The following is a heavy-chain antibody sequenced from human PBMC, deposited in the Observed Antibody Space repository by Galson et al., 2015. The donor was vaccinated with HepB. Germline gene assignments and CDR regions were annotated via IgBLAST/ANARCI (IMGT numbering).Heavy chain of an antibody. Sequence: SLRLSCAASGFTFSSYGMHWVRQAPGKGLEWVAFIRYDGSNKYYADSVKGRFTISRDNSKNTLYLQMNSLRAEDTAVYYCAKAERYFDWLLKPASAFDYWGQGTLVTVFS. CDR3: AKAERYFDWLLKPASAFDY. CDR2: IRYDGSNK. CDR1: GFTFSSYG. D-gene: IGHD3-9*01. J-gene: IGHJ4*02. V-gene: IGHV3-30*02.